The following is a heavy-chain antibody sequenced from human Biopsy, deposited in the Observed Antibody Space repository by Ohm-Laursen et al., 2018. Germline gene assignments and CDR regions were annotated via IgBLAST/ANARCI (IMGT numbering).Heavy chain of an antibody. CDR2: ITSRTSST. J-gene: IGHJ6*02. CDR1: GFTFNVYS. D-gene: IGHD4-23*01. Sequence: LSLTCAASGFTFNVYSIVWVRQAPGKGLEWVSSITSRTSSTYYADSMKGRVTISRDNAKNSLYLQMHSLRAEDTAVYYCARDTRWSPYSMDVWGQGTTVTVSS. V-gene: IGHV3-21*04. CDR3: ARDTRWSPYSMDV.